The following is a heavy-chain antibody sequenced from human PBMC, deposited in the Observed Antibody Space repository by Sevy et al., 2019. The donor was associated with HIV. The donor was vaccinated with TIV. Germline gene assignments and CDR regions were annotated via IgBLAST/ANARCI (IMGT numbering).Heavy chain of an antibody. Sequence: GGSLRLSCAASGFTFSSYAMSWVRQAPGKGLEWVSAISGSGGSTYYADSVKGRFTISRDNSKNTRYLQMNSPRAEDTAVYYCAKADSSGYYHYYYYMDVWGKGTTVTVSS. J-gene: IGHJ6*03. CDR3: AKADSSGYYHYYYYMDV. V-gene: IGHV3-23*01. CDR1: GFTFSSYA. CDR2: ISGSGGST. D-gene: IGHD3-22*01.